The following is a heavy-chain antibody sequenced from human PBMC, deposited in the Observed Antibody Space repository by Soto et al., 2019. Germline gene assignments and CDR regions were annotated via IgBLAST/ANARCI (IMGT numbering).Heavy chain of an antibody. CDR1: GGTFSSYT. V-gene: IGHV1-69*02. J-gene: IGHJ3*02. D-gene: IGHD1-7*01. CDR3: ARLGLELHSDAFDI. CDR2: IIPILGIA. Sequence: QVQLVQSGAEVKKPGSSVKVSCKASGGTFSSYTISWVRQAPGQGLEWMGRIIPILGIANYAQKCQGRVTITADKSTSTADLEMSSLISEDTAVYYCARLGLELHSDAFDIWGQGTMVTVSS.